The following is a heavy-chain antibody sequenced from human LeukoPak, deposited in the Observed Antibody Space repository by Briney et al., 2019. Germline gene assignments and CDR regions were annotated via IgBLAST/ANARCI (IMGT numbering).Heavy chain of an antibody. CDR2: VSYDGSNK. V-gene: IGHV3-30*03. CDR3: ARGADFWSEPPFDY. D-gene: IGHD3-3*01. J-gene: IGHJ4*02. CDR1: GFTFSSYG. Sequence: GGSLRLSCAASGFTFSSYGMHWVRQAPGKGLEWVAVVSYDGSNKYYADSVKGRFTISRDNAKNSLYLQMNSLRAEDTAVYYCARGADFWSEPPFDYWGQGTLVTVSS.